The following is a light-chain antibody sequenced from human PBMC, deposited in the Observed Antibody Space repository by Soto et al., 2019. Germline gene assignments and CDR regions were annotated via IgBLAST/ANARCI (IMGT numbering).Light chain of an antibody. Sequence: QLVLTQPASVSGSPGQSITISCTGTSSDVGGYNYVSWYQQHPGKAPKLMIYEVSNRPSGVSNRFSGSKSGNTASLTISGLLAEDEADYYCRSYTSSSTLVFGTGTKVTVL. CDR2: EVS. V-gene: IGLV2-14*01. CDR1: SSDVGGYNY. CDR3: RSYTSSSTLV. J-gene: IGLJ1*01.